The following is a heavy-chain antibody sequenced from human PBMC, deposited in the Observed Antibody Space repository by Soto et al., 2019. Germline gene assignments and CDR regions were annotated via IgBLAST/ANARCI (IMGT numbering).Heavy chain of an antibody. J-gene: IGHJ4*02. CDR1: GGSFSGYY. CDR3: ARDKITGLFDY. V-gene: IGHV4-34*01. CDR2: INHSGST. Sequence: QVQLQQWGAGLLKPSETLSLTCAVYGGSFSGYYWTWIRPPPGTGLAWSGEINHSGSTNYNPSLKSPVTISVDTSQNPFSLKPTSVTAAETAVYYCARDKITGLFDYWGQGNLVTVSS. D-gene: IGHD2-8*02.